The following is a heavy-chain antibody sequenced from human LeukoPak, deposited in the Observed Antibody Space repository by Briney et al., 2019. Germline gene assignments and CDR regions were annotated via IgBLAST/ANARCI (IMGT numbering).Heavy chain of an antibody. CDR1: GYTFTSSA. J-gene: IGHJ6*02. V-gene: IGHV1-3*02. CDR3: SRGAYYGMDV. CDR2: SHAGNGDT. Sequence: ASVKVSCKASGYTFTSSAIHWVRQAPGHRLEWMGWSHAGNGDTKYSQEFQGRFTITSDTSASTAYMELSSLRSGDMAVYYCSRGAYYGMDVWGQGTTVTVSS.